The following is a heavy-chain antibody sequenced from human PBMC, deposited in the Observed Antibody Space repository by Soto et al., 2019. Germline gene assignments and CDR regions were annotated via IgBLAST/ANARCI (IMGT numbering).Heavy chain of an antibody. J-gene: IGHJ4*02. V-gene: IGHV3-23*01. CDR2: VIGSGVNV. Sequence: GGTLRLSCTASGFSFSNYAINWVRLAPGKRLEWVSSVIGSGVNVFYADSVKGRFTISRDNSKNTVYLEMNSLRADDTAEYFCAKGSVFECKGTIWFPFDHWGGAPLVTV. CDR1: GFSFSNYA. D-gene: IGHD3-10*01. CDR3: AKGSVFECKGTIWFPFDH.